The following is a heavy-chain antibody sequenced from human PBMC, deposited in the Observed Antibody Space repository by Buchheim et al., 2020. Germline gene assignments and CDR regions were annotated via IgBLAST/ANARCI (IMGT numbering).Heavy chain of an antibody. D-gene: IGHD6-6*01. CDR3: ARASSSTTKYYYYGMDV. CDR2: INHSGST. J-gene: IGHJ6*02. V-gene: IGHV4-34*01. CDR1: GGSFSGYY. Sequence: QVQLQQWGAGLLKPSETLSLTCAVYGGSFSGYYWSWIRQPPGKGLEWIGEINHSGSTNYNPSLKSRVTISVDTSKNQFSLKLSSVTAADTAVYYCARASSSTTKYYYYGMDVWGQGTT.